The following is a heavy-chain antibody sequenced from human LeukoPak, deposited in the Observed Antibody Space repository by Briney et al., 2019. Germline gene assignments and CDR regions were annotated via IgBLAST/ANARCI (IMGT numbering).Heavy chain of an antibody. CDR1: GGSFSGYY. CDR3: ASYCSGGSCYGYFDY. V-gene: IGHV4-34*01. Sequence: SETLSLTCAVYGGSFSGYYWSWIRQPPGKGLEWIGEINHSGSTNYNPSLKSRVTISVDTSKNQFSLKLSSVTAADTAVYYCASYCSGGSCYGYFDYWGQGTLVTVSS. CDR2: INHSGST. D-gene: IGHD2-15*01. J-gene: IGHJ4*02.